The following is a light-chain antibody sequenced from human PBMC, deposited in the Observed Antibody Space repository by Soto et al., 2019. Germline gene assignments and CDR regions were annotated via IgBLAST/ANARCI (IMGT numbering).Light chain of an antibody. CDR1: QSVSSN. CDR3: QQYNSWPPLT. V-gene: IGKV3-15*01. Sequence: EIVMTQSPATLSVSPGERATLSCRASQSVSSNLAWYQQKPGQAPRLLIYGASTRATGIPARFSGSGSGTEFTLTSGSLQSEDLAVYYCQQYNSWPPLTFGGGTKVEIK. J-gene: IGKJ4*01. CDR2: GAS.